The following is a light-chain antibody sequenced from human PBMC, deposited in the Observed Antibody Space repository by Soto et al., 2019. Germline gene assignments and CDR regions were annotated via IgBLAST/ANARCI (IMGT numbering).Light chain of an antibody. J-gene: IGLJ1*01. CDR3: NSYTTSSTYA. V-gene: IGLV2-14*01. CDR1: SSDVGSYNR. CDR2: DVK. Sequence: QSALTQPASVSGSPGQSITISCTGTSSDVGSYNRVSWYQQPPGTAPKLMIYDVKNRPSGVANRFSGTKSGNTASLTISGLQTEDEADYYCNSYTTSSTYAFGTGTKLTVL.